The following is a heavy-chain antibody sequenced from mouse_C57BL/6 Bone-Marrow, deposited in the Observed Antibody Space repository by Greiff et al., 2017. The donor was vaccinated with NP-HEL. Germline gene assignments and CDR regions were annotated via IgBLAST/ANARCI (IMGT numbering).Heavy chain of an antibody. D-gene: IGHD1-1*01. CDR3: ARGGTTVVATDFDY. CDR1: GYTFTDYY. CDR2: IYPGSGNT. Sequence: VMLVESGAELVRPGASVKLSCKASGYTFTDYYINWVKQRPGQGLEWIARIYPGSGNTYYNEKFKGKATLTAEKSSSTAYMQLSSLTSEDSAVYFCARGGTTVVATDFDYWGQGTTLTVSS. V-gene: IGHV1-76*01. J-gene: IGHJ2*01.